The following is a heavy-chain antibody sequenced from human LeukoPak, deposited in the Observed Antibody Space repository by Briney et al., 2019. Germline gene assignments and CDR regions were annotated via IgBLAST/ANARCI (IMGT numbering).Heavy chain of an antibody. Sequence: SETLSPTCTVSGGSISSGDYYWSWIRQPPGKGLEWIGYIYYSGSTYYNPSLKSRVTISVDTSKNQFSLKLSSVTAADTAVYYCASHEPSGDYALYYYYGMDVWGQGTTVTVSS. J-gene: IGHJ6*02. CDR2: IYYSGST. CDR1: GGSISSGDYY. CDR3: ASHEPSGDYALYYYYGMDV. V-gene: IGHV4-30-4*01. D-gene: IGHD4-17*01.